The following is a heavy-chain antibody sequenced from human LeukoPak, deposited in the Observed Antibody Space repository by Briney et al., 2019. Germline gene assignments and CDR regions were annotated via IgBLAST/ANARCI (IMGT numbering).Heavy chain of an antibody. CDR2: IYYSGST. Sequence: PSETLSLTCTVSGGSISSYSWGWIRQPPGKGLEWIGTIYYSGSTYYNPSLKSRVTISVDTSKNQFSLKLSSVTAADTAVYYCARDTAAAGTSSDYWGQGTLVTVSS. J-gene: IGHJ4*02. CDR1: GGSISSYS. D-gene: IGHD6-13*01. V-gene: IGHV4-39*07. CDR3: ARDTAAAGTSSDY.